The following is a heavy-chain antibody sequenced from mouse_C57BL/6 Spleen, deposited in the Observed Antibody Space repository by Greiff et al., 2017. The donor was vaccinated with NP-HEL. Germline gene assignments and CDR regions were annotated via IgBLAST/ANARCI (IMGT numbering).Heavy chain of an antibody. Sequence: EVQLVESGPELVKPGASVKIPCKASGYTFTDYNMDWVKQSHGKSLEWIGDINPNNGGTIYNQKFKGKATLTVDKSSSTAYMELRSLTSEDTAVYYCATFNWDYAMDYWGQGTSVTVSS. CDR1: GYTFTDYN. J-gene: IGHJ4*01. V-gene: IGHV1-18*01. CDR2: INPNNGGT. CDR3: ATFNWDYAMDY. D-gene: IGHD4-1*01.